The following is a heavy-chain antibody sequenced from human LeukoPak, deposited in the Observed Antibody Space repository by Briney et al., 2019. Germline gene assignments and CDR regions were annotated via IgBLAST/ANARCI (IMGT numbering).Heavy chain of an antibody. CDR1: GFTFSNYW. V-gene: IGHV3-7*01. Sequence: GGSLRLSCAASGFTFSNYWMSWVRQTPGEGLEYLANINQVGSQTDYMDSVKGRFTISRDNAKNSLYLQMNSLRAEDAAVYYCATNSGKRFDYWGQGTLVTVSS. CDR2: INQVGSQT. D-gene: IGHD1-1*01. CDR3: ATNSGKRFDY. J-gene: IGHJ4*02.